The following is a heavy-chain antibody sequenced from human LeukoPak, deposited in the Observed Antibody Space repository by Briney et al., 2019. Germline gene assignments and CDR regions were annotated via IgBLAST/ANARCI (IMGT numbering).Heavy chain of an antibody. D-gene: IGHD3-10*01. CDR1: GFTFSSYA. V-gene: IGHV3-23*01. Sequence: GGSLRLSCAASGFTFSSYAMSWVRQAPGKGLEWASAISGSGGSTYYADSVKGRFTISRDNSKNTLYLQMNSLRAEDTAVYYCAICSGARGYYFDYWGQGTLVTVSS. J-gene: IGHJ4*02. CDR3: AICSGARGYYFDY. CDR2: ISGSGGST.